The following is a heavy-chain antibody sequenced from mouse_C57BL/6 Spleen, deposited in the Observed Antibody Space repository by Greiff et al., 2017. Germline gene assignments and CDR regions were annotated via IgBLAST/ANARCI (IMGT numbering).Heavy chain of an antibody. D-gene: IGHD1-1*01. CDR2: ISNGGGST. Sequence: EVKRVESGGGLVQPGGSLKLSCAASGFTFSDYYMYWVRQTPEKRLEWVAYISNGGGSTYYPDTVKGRFTISRDNAKNTLYLQMSRLKSEDTAMYYCARHRTVGYFDYWGQGTTLTVSS. J-gene: IGHJ2*01. CDR1: GFTFSDYY. CDR3: ARHRTVGYFDY. V-gene: IGHV5-12*01.